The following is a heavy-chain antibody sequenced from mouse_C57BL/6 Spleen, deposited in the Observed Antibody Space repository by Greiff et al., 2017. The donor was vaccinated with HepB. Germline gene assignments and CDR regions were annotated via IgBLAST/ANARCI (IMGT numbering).Heavy chain of an antibody. V-gene: IGHV3-6*01. D-gene: IGHD2-3*01. CDR1: GYSITSGYY. Sequence: EVQLQQSGPGLVKPSQSLSLTCSVTGYSITSGYYWNWIRQFPGNKLEWMGYISYDGSNNYNPSLKNRISITRDTSKNQFFLKLNSVTTEDTATYYCARDNDGYFYAMDYWGQGTSVTVSS. CDR2: ISYDGSN. CDR3: ARDNDGYFYAMDY. J-gene: IGHJ4*01.